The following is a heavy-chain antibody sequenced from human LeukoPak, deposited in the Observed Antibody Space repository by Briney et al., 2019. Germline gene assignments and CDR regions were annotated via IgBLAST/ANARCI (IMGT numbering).Heavy chain of an antibody. CDR2: TYYRSQWYT. D-gene: IGHD2-15*01. CDR1: GGSVSTNTAA. V-gene: IGHV6-1*01. Sequence: SQTLSLTCAISGGSVSTNTAAWNWIRQSPSRGLGWLGRTYYRSQWYTDYAVSVKSRITINPDTSRSQFSLQLNSVTPEDTAVYFCARDGWPAFDYWGQGTLVTVSS. CDR3: ARDGWPAFDY. J-gene: IGHJ4*02.